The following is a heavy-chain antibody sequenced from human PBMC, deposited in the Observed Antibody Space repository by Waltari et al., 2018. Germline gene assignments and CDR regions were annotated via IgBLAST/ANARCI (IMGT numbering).Heavy chain of an antibody. J-gene: IGHJ2*01. Sequence: QVQLQESGPGLVRPSQTPSLTCTVSGGSISRGAYYWTWIRHPPGKGLEWIGNTDSIRNTYHKPYLRSRGTISVDTSKNQFSLKLSSVTVADTAVYYCVRGRYYYNSSGRGTSHWYFDLWGRGTLVTVSS. V-gene: IGHV4-30-4*08. CDR3: VRGRYYYNSSGRGTSHWYFDL. CDR1: GGSISRGAYY. D-gene: IGHD3-22*01. CDR2: TDSIRNT.